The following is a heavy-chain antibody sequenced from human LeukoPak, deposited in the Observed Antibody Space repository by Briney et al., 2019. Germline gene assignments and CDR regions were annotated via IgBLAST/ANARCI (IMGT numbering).Heavy chain of an antibody. CDR2: IYHSGST. V-gene: IGHV4-30-2*01. Sequence: PSQTLSLTCAVSGGSISSGGYSWSWIRQPSGTGLEWIGYIYHSGSTYYNPSLKSRVTISEDRSKNQFSLKLSSVTAADTAVYYCARVPTAIQRGGNYYGMDVWGQGTTVTVSS. J-gene: IGHJ6*02. CDR3: ARVPTAIQRGGNYYGMDV. CDR1: GGSISSGGYS. D-gene: IGHD2-21*02.